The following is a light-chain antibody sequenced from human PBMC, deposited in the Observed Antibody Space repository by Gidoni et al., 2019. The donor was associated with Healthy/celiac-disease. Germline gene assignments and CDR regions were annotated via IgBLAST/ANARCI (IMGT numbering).Light chain of an antibody. CDR3: QQSYSTPP. J-gene: IGKJ2*01. V-gene: IGKV1-39*01. CDR2: AAS. Sequence: DIQMTQSPSSLSASVGDRVTITCRASQSISSYLNCYQQKPGKAPKLLIYAASSLQSGVPSRFSGSGSGTYFTLTISSLQHEDFATYYCQQSYSTPPFXPXTKLEIK. CDR1: QSISSY.